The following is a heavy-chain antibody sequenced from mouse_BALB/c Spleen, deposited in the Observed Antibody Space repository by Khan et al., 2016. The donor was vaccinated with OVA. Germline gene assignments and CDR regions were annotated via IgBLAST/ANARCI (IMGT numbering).Heavy chain of an antibody. CDR1: GFSLTTYG. J-gene: IGHJ4*01. D-gene: IGHD2-4*01. Sequence: QMQLEESGPGLVAPSQSLSITCTISGFSLTTYGVHWVRQPPGKGLEWLVVIWSDGSTTYNSALKSRLSISKDNSKSQVFLKMNSLQTDDTAMYYSARHNTMTLYAMDYWGQGTSVTVSS. CDR2: IWSDGST. CDR3: ARHNTMTLYAMDY. V-gene: IGHV2-6-1*01.